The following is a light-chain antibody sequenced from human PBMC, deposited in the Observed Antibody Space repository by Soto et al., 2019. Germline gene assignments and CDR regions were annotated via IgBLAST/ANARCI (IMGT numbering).Light chain of an antibody. Sequence: QSALTQPASVSGSPGQSITISCTGTSSDVGSYNLVSWYQQHPGKAPKLMIYEGSKRPSGVSNRFSGSKSGNTASLTISGLQGEDEADYYWLSNAGRRTPYVFGTGTKLTVL. CDR3: LSNAGRRTPYV. J-gene: IGLJ1*01. CDR1: SSDVGSYNL. CDR2: EGS. V-gene: IGLV2-23*01.